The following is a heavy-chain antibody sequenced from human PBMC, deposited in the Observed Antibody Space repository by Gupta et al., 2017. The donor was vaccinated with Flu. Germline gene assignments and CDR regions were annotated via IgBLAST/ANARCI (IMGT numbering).Heavy chain of an antibody. V-gene: IGHV3-21*06. CDR2: ISSSSSYI. J-gene: IGHJ6*02. CDR3: ARSCDISHVGMDV. Sequence: EVRLVESGGGLLKPGGPLRLSCAASRFTFGPYYMTWVRLAPGKGLGWVSSISSSSSYIYYTDSLKGRFTISRDNAKNSLYLQMNSLRAEDTAVYHCARSCDISHVGMDVWGQGTTVTVSS. CDR1: RFTFGPYY. D-gene: IGHD3-9*01.